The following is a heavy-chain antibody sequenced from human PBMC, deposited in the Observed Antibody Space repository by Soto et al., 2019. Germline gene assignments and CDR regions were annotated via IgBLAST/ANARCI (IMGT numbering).Heavy chain of an antibody. CDR3: AREMTTVTTLDY. V-gene: IGHV1-3*01. CDR2: INAGNGNT. Sequence: PSVKVSCKASGYTFTSYAMHWVRQAPGQRLEWMGWINAGNGNTKYSQKFQGRVTITGDTSASTAYMELSSLRSEDTAVYYCAREMTTVTTLDYWGQGTLVTVSS. D-gene: IGHD4-17*01. J-gene: IGHJ4*02. CDR1: GYTFTSYA.